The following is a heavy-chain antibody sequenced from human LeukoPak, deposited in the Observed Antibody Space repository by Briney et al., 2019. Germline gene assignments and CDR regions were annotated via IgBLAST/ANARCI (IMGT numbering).Heavy chain of an antibody. CDR3: AKDPLVGTWYSSSWSNYFDY. J-gene: IGHJ4*02. V-gene: IGHV3-30*02. CDR2: IRYDGSNK. CDR1: GFTFSSYG. Sequence: GGSLRLSCAASGFTFSSYGMHWVRQAPDKGLEWVAFIRYDGSNKYYADSVKGRFTISRDNSKNTLYLQMNSLRAEDTAVYYCAKDPLVGTWYSSSWSNYFDYWGQGTLVTVSS. D-gene: IGHD6-13*01.